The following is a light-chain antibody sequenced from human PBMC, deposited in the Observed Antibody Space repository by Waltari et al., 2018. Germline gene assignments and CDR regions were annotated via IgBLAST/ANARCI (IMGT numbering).Light chain of an antibody. Sequence: IPMTPSPSTLSASVGDTVTVTCRASQDINTWLAWYQQKPEKDPKLIIYQAYNLETGVPPRFSGYASGTEFTLTISSLQPDDFATYYCQQYNSYPLTFGGGTKVEIK. V-gene: IGKV1-5*03. CDR2: QAY. CDR1: QDINTW. CDR3: QQYNSYPLT. J-gene: IGKJ4*01.